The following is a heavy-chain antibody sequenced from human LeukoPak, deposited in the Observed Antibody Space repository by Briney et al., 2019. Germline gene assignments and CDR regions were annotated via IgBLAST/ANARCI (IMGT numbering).Heavy chain of an antibody. V-gene: IGHV3-64*02. CDR2: ISSNGGRT. CDR1: GFTFSSYA. CDR3: ARLFSGYDSYDY. Sequence: PGGSLRLSCAASGFTFSSYAMHWVRQAPGKGLEYVSAISSNGGRTYYADSVKGRFTISRDNSKNTLYLQMGSLRAEDMAAYYCARLFSGYDSYDYWGQGTLVTVSS. J-gene: IGHJ4*02. D-gene: IGHD5-12*01.